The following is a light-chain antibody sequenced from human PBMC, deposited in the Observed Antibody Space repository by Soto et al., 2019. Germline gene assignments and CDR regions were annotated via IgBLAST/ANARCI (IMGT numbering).Light chain of an antibody. CDR3: QQTYTTRALT. CDR1: QDINSY. CDR2: AAS. J-gene: IGKJ4*01. V-gene: IGKV1-39*01. Sequence: DIQMTQSPTSLSASVGDRVTITCRASQDINSYLNRYQHKPGKSPKLLIYAASSLQSGVPSRFSGSESGTDFTLTINSLQPDDSAIYYCQQTYTTRALTFGGGTKVDIK.